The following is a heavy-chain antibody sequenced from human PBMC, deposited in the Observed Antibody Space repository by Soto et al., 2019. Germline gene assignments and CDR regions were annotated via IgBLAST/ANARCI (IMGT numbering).Heavy chain of an antibody. V-gene: IGHV1-8*02. CDR2: MNPNSGNT. Sequence: ASVKVSCKASGYSFTNYGINWVRQATGQGLEWMGWMNPNSGNTGYAQKFQGRVTMTRNTSISTAYMELSSLRSEDTAVYYCARLSQEDFWSGYYYYYGMDVWGQGTTVTVSS. CDR1: GYSFTNYG. D-gene: IGHD3-3*01. J-gene: IGHJ6*02. CDR3: ARLSQEDFWSGYYYYYGMDV.